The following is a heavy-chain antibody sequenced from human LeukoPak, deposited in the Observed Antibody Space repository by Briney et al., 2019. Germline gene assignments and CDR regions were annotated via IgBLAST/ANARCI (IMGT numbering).Heavy chain of an antibody. CDR3: AVTWNADRTFAP. CDR1: GGSISSGSYY. CDR2: IYYLGTT. D-gene: IGHD1-1*01. V-gene: IGHV4-61*10. J-gene: IGHJ5*02. Sequence: SETLSLTCTVSGGSISSGSYYYSWIRQPAGKGLEWIGHIYYLGTTTYNPSLRSRVTISMDASKNQFSLNLTSVTAADTAVYYCAVTWNADRTFAPWGQGILVTVS.